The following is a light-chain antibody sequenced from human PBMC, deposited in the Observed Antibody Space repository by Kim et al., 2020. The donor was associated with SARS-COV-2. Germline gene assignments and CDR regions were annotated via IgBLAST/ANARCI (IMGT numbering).Light chain of an antibody. CDR1: SSNIGSNN. V-gene: IGLV1-44*01. Sequence: QSVLTQPPSASGTPGQRVTISCSGRSSNIGSNNVYWYQQLPGAAPKLLIYTNNQRPSGVPDRFSGSKSGTSASLAISGLQSEDEGDYYCAAWDDSLNGNWVFGGGTQLTVL. CDR2: TNN. CDR3: AAWDDSLNGNWV. J-gene: IGLJ3*02.